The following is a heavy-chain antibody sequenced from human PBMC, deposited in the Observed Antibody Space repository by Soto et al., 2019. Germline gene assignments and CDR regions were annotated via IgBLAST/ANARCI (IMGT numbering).Heavy chain of an antibody. CDR1: GFTFSSYW. CDR2: IKQDGSEK. Sequence: EVQLVESGGGLVQPGGSLRLSCAASGFTFSSYWMSWVRQAPGKGLEWVANIKQDGSEKYYVDSVKGRFTISRDNAKNSLYLQMNSLRAEDTAVYYCARDWGIVLMVYANDDAFDIWGQGTMVTVSS. D-gene: IGHD2-8*01. J-gene: IGHJ3*02. V-gene: IGHV3-7*01. CDR3: ARDWGIVLMVYANDDAFDI.